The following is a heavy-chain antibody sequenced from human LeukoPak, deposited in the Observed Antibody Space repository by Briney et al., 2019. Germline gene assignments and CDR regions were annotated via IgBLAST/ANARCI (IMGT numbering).Heavy chain of an antibody. D-gene: IGHD2-21*02. Sequence: AASVKVSCKASGYTFTSYDMSWVRQAPGQGLEWMGWLSAYSGNTNYAQKLQGRVTMTTDTSTSTAYMELRSLRSEDTAVYYCARRLDCGGDFYFFHYWGQGNLVTVSS. CDR3: ARRLDCGGDFYFFHY. J-gene: IGHJ4*02. V-gene: IGHV1-18*04. CDR2: LSAYSGNT. CDR1: GYTFTSYD.